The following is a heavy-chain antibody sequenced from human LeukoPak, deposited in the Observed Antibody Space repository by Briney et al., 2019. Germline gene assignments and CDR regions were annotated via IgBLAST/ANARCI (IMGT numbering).Heavy chain of an antibody. CDR2: ISSSSSTI. Sequence: PGGSLRLSCAASGFTFSSYSMNWVRQAPGKGLEWVSYISSSSSTIYYADSVKGRFTISRDNAKNSLYLQMNSLTDEDTAVYHCARGPYFDWLLPPGMDVWGQGTTVTVSS. J-gene: IGHJ6*02. V-gene: IGHV3-48*02. D-gene: IGHD3-9*01. CDR1: GFTFSSYS. CDR3: ARGPYFDWLLPPGMDV.